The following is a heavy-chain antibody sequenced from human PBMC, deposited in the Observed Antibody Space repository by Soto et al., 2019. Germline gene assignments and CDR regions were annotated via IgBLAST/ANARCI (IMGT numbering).Heavy chain of an antibody. D-gene: IGHD2-2*01. CDR1: GFTFRNYA. CDR3: AKDRSSTSCYAFDY. Sequence: EVQLLESGGCLVQPGGSLRLSCAASGFTFRNYAMSWARQAPGKGLEWVSAISGSGGTTHYADSVKGRFTISRDNSKNTLYLQMNSLRVEDTAVYYCAKDRSSTSCYAFDYWGQGSLVTVSS. J-gene: IGHJ4*02. V-gene: IGHV3-23*01. CDR2: ISGSGGTT.